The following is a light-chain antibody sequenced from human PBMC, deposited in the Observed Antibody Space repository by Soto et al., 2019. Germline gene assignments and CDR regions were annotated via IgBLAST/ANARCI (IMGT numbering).Light chain of an antibody. V-gene: IGLV1-47*01. Sequence: QSVLTQPTSASGTPGQRVTISCSGSSSNIGSNYVYWYRQLPGTAPNVLIYRNDERPSGVPDRFSGSKSGSSASLAISGLRSEDEAEYYCSVWDDSLSGPVFGRGTKLTVL. CDR3: SVWDDSLSGPV. J-gene: IGLJ3*02. CDR2: RND. CDR1: SSNIGSNY.